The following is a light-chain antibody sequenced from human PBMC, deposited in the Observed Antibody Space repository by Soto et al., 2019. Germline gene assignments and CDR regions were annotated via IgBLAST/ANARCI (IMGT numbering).Light chain of an antibody. CDR1: QSISSW. Sequence: IPMTQSPSTLSASVGDRVTITCRASQSISSWLAWYQQKPGKAPKLLIYDASSLESGVPSRFSGSGSGTEFTLTISSLQPDDFATYYSQQYNSYSWTFGQGTKVEIK. CDR2: DAS. CDR3: QQYNSYSWT. V-gene: IGKV1-5*01. J-gene: IGKJ1*01.